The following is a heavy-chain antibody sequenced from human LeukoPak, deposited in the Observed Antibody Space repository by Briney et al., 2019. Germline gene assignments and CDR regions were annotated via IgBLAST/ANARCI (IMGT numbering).Heavy chain of an antibody. Sequence: GGPLRLSCAASGFTFTNYWMTWVRQAPGKGPEWVANIRQDGSETNYVDSVRGRFTIARDNTKNSLYLQMTSLRGEDTAAYYCASRAGKPGNTPWCFDYWGQGALVTVSS. V-gene: IGHV3-7*01. CDR1: GFTFTNYW. CDR2: IRQDGSET. J-gene: IGHJ4*02. D-gene: IGHD1-7*01. CDR3: ASRAGKPGNTPWCFDY.